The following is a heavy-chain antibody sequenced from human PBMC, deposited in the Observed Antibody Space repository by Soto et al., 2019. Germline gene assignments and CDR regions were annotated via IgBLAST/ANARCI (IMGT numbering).Heavy chain of an antibody. J-gene: IGHJ4*02. Sequence: QVQLVQSGAEVKKPGASVKVSCKASGYTFSSYGISWVRQAPGQGLEWMGWISAYNGNTKYAQKFQGRVTRTTDTSTSTAYMELRSLRSEDTAVYYCAREPNYFDYWGQGTLVTVSS. CDR2: ISAYNGNT. CDR3: AREPNYFDY. V-gene: IGHV1-18*01. CDR1: GYTFSSYG.